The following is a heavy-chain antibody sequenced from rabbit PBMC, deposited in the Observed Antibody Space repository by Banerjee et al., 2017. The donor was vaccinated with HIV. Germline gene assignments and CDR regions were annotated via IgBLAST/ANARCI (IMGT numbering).Heavy chain of an antibody. V-gene: IGHV1S45*01. Sequence: QEQLVESGGGLVQPEGSLKLTCKASGIDFSSSFWISWVRQTPGKGLEWIACIYADNSGSTDYASWATGRFTISRSTSLNTVDLKMTSLTGADTATYFCARGGYDGYGLWGPGTLVTVS. CDR1: GIDFSSSFW. D-gene: IGHD6-1*01. CDR2: IYADNSGST. J-gene: IGHJ4*01. CDR3: ARGGYDGYGL.